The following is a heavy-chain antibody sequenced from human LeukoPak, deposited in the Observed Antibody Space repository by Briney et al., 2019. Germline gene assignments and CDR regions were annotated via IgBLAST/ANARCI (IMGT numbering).Heavy chain of an antibody. CDR1: GFTFSSYA. Sequence: GVLRLSCAASGFTFSSYAMHWVRQAPGKGLEWVAVISYDGSNKYYADSVKGRFTISRDNSKNTLYLQMNSLRAEDTAVYYCASDITMVRGVNLDYWGQGTLVTVSS. J-gene: IGHJ4*02. V-gene: IGHV3-30*04. CDR2: ISYDGSNK. CDR3: ASDITMVRGVNLDY. D-gene: IGHD3-10*01.